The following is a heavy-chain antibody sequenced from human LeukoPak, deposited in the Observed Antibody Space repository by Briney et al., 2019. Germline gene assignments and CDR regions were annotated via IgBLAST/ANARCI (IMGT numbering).Heavy chain of an antibody. CDR2: IKPDGSEM. V-gene: IGHV3-7*01. D-gene: IGHD3-3*02. J-gene: IGHJ4*02. CDR3: ATLGVDY. CDR1: GFTFDDYA. Sequence: PGGSLRLSCAASGFTFDDYAMHWVRHAPGRGLYWVASIKPDGSEMKYVDSVKGRFTISRDNAKNSVYLQMNSLRAEETAVYYCATLGVDYWGQGTLVTVSS.